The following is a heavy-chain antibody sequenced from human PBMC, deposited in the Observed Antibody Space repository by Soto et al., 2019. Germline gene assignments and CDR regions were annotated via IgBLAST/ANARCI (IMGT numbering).Heavy chain of an antibody. D-gene: IGHD4-17*01. V-gene: IGHV3-33*01. CDR1: GFTFSSYG. CDR2: IWYDGSNK. CDR3: ARDRLMLEGDYAPKTPNYYFDY. J-gene: IGHJ4*02. Sequence: QVQLVESGGGVVQPGRSLRLSCAASGFTFSSYGMHWVRQAPGKGLEWVAGIWYDGSNKYYADYVKGRFTISRDNSKNTLYLQMNSLRAEDTAVYYCARDRLMLEGDYAPKTPNYYFDYWGQGTLVTVSS.